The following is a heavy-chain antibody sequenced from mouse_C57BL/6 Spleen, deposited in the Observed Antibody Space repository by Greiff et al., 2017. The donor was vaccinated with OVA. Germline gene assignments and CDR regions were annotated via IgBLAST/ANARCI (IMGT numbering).Heavy chain of an antibody. CDR2: IDPSDSYT. J-gene: IGHJ4*01. CDR1: GYTFTSYW. CDR3: ARGAYLYAMDY. V-gene: IGHV1-50*01. Sequence: QVHVKQPGAELVKPGASVKLSCKASGYTFTSYWMQWVKQRPGQGLEWIGEIDPSDSYTNYNQKFKGKATLTVDTSSSTAYMQLSSLTSEDSAVYYCARGAYLYAMDYWGQGTSVTVSS. D-gene: IGHD5-1*01.